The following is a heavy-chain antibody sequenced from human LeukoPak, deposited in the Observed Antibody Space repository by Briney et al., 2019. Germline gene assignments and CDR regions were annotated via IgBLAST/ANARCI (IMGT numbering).Heavy chain of an antibody. J-gene: IGHJ5*02. V-gene: IGHV3-30-3*01. CDR3: ARDICSGGTCYLPWFDP. D-gene: IGHD2-15*01. Sequence: PGGSLRLSCAASGFTFSSYAMSWVRQAPGKGLEWVAVISYVGNNKYYADSVKGRFTISRDNSKNTLYLQMNSLTSEDTAVYYCARDICSGGTCYLPWFDPWGQGTLVTVSS. CDR1: GFTFSSYA. CDR2: ISYVGNNK.